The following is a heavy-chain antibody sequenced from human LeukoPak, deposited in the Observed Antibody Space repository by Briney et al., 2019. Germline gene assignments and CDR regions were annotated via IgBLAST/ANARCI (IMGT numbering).Heavy chain of an antibody. Sequence: PGGPLRLSCAASGFTFDDYAMHWVRQAPGRGLEWVSGISWNSGSIDYADSVKGRFTLSRDNAKNSLYLQMNSLRAEDTAVYYCARQRGDILTGYYIPRGFDYWGQGTLVTVSS. D-gene: IGHD3-9*01. CDR3: ARQRGDILTGYYIPRGFDY. J-gene: IGHJ4*02. CDR2: ISWNSGSI. CDR1: GFTFDDYA. V-gene: IGHV3-9*01.